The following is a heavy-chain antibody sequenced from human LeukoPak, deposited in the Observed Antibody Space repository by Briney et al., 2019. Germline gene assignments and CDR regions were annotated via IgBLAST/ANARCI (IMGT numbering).Heavy chain of an antibody. Sequence: PGGSLRLSCAASGFTFSSHWMSWVRQAPGKGLEWVANIKQDGSEKYYVDSVKGRFTISRDNAKNSLYLQMNSLRAEDTAVYYCARGRQQLNPWGQGTLVTVSS. CDR2: IKQDGSEK. CDR3: ARGRQQLNP. V-gene: IGHV3-7*01. CDR1: GFTFSSHW. D-gene: IGHD6-13*01. J-gene: IGHJ5*02.